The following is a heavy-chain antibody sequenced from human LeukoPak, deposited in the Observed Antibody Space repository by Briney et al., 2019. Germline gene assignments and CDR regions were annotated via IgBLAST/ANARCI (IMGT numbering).Heavy chain of an antibody. J-gene: IGHJ6*03. CDR1: GFTFSSYW. Sequence: GGSLRLSCAASGFTFSSYWMSWVRQAPGKGLEWVANIKQDGSEKYYVDSVKGRFTISRDNAKNSLYLQMNSLRAEDTAVYYCARDKGSSWYNYYYHYMDVWGKGTTVTVSS. D-gene: IGHD6-13*01. CDR2: IKQDGSEK. V-gene: IGHV3-7*01. CDR3: ARDKGSSWYNYYYHYMDV.